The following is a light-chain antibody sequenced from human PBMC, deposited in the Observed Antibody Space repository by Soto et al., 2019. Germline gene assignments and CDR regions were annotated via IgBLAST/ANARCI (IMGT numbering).Light chain of an antibody. CDR1: ESISIW. Sequence: DIQMTQSPSTLSASVGDTVTIACRASESISIWLAWYQQKPGKAPNILMNKASSLQSEVPSRFSGSGSGTEFTLTITSLQPDDFGVYYCQQYKSSSTFGQGTKVDIK. J-gene: IGKJ1*01. CDR2: KAS. V-gene: IGKV1-5*03. CDR3: QQYKSSST.